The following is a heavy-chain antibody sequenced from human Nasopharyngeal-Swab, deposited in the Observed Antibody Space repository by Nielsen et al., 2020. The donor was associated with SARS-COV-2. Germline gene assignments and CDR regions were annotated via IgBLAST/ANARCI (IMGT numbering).Heavy chain of an antibody. CDR1: GSTFSDYG. CDR2: ISYEGSNH. Sequence: GGSLRLSCAASGSTFSDYGMHWVRQVPGKGLQWLAVISYEGSNHYSTDFVEGRFTISRDNSKNTLYLQLNNVTPEDTAVYYCARHGSGAYYTVKDIDSWGQGTLVTVSS. CDR3: ARHGSGAYYTVKDIDS. D-gene: IGHD1-26*01. J-gene: IGHJ4*02. V-gene: IGHV3-30*03.